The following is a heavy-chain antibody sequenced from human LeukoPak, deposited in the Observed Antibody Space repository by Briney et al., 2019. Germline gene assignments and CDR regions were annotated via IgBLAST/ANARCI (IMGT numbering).Heavy chain of an antibody. J-gene: IGHJ4*02. CDR2: INPNSGNT. D-gene: IGHD6-19*01. CDR3: ARGEQWLALDFDY. Sequence: ASVKVSCKASGYTFTSYDINWVRQATGQGLEWMGWINPNSGNTDYAQKFQGRVTMTRDMSTSTVYMELSSLRSEDTAVYYCARGEQWLALDFDYWGQGTLVTVSS. CDR1: GYTFTSYD. V-gene: IGHV1-8*01.